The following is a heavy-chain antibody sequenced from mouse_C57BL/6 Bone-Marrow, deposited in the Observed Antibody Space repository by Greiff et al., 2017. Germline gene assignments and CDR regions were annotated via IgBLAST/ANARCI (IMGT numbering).Heavy chain of an antibody. CDR3: ARSYYSNYEYFDY. CDR1: GYTFTSYW. J-gene: IGHJ2*01. V-gene: IGHV1-50*01. CDR2: IDPSDSYT. D-gene: IGHD2-5*01. Sequence: VQLQQPGAELVKPGASVKLSCKASGYTFTSYWMQWVKQRPGQGLEWIGEIDPSDSYTNYNQKFKGKATLTVDTSSSTAYMQLSSLTSEDSAVYYCARSYYSNYEYFDYWGQGTTLTVSS.